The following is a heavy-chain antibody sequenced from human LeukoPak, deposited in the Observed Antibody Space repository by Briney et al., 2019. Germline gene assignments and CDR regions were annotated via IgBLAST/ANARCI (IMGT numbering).Heavy chain of an antibody. V-gene: IGHV4-4*07. D-gene: IGHD3-10*01. CDR3: ARDKLEGSGSYGAYYYYYYMDV. J-gene: IGHJ6*03. CDR2: IYTSGST. Sequence: SETLSLICTVSGGSISSYYWSWIRQPAGKGLEWIGRIYTSGSTNYNPSLKSRVTMSVDTSKNQFSLKLSSVTAADTAVYYCARDKLEGSGSYGAYYYYYYMDVWGKGTTVTVSS. CDR1: GGSISSYY.